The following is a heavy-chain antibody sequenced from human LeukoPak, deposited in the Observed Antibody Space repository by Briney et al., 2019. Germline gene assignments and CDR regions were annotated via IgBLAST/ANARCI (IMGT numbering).Heavy chain of an antibody. D-gene: IGHD3-22*01. J-gene: IGHJ4*02. CDR1: GYTFTSYD. Sequence: ASVKVSCKASGYTFTSYDFNWVRQATGQRLEWMGWMNPNSGNTGCAQKFQGRVTMTRNTSISTAYMELSSLRSEDTAVYYCARGRLSYDSSGYYLYYFDYWGQGTLVTVSS. CDR2: MNPNSGNT. V-gene: IGHV1-8*01. CDR3: ARGRLSYDSSGYYLYYFDY.